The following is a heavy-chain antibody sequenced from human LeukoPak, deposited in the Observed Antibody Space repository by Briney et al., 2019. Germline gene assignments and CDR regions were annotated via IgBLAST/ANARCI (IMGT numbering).Heavy chain of an antibody. J-gene: IGHJ3*02. CDR2: INHSGST. V-gene: IGHV4-34*01. D-gene: IGHD3-22*01. Sequence: SETLSLTCAVYGGSFSGYYWSWIRQPPGKGLEWIGEINHSGSTNYNPSLKSRVTISVDRSKNQFSLKLSSVTAADTAVYYCARDGGHYYDSSGYYYEGDAFDIWGQGTMVTVSS. CDR3: ARDGGHYYDSSGYYYEGDAFDI. CDR1: GGSFSGYY.